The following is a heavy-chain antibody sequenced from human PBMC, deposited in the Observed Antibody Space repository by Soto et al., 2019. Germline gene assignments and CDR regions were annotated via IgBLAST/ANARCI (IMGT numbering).Heavy chain of an antibody. D-gene: IGHD3-9*01. CDR3: ARTVLGPDLLADSFVDYYYYMDV. V-gene: IGHV4-59*08. CDR2: VYYTGST. J-gene: IGHJ6*03. Sequence: SETLSLTCTVSGGSISNFYWSWIRQPPGKGLEWIGYVYYTGSTSYNPSLKRRVTFSADSSRGQFSLRLNSVTAADTAVYYCARTVLGPDLLADSFVDYYYYMDVWGQGTTVPVS. CDR1: GGSISNFY.